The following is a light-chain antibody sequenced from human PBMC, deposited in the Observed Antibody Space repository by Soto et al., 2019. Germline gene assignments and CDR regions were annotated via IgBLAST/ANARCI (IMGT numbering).Light chain of an antibody. CDR1: QAINSN. J-gene: IGKJ4*01. CDR3: QQRSNWPLT. CDR2: DTS. V-gene: IGKV3-11*01. Sequence: EIVMTQSPATLSVSPGETASLSCRASQAINSNLAWYQQRPGQAPRLLIYDTSFRATGIPTRFSGSGSGTGFSLTISSLEPEDFAIYYCQQRSNWPLTFGGGTKVEIK.